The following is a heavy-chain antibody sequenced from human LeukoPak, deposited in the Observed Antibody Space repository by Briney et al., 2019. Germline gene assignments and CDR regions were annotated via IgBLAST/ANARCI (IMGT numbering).Heavy chain of an antibody. CDR3: ATLSLDSSGYHDY. D-gene: IGHD3-22*01. CDR1: GGSISSSSYY. CDR2: IYYSGST. Sequence: PSETLSPTCTVSGGSISSSSYYRGWIRQPPGKGLEWIGSIYYSGSTYYNPSLKSRVTISVDTSKNQFSLELSSVTAAGTAVYYCATLSLDSSGYHDYWGQGTLVTVSS. J-gene: IGHJ4*02. V-gene: IGHV4-39*01.